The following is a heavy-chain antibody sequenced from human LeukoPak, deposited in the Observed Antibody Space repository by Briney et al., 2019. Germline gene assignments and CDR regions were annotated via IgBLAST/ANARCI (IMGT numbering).Heavy chain of an antibody. CDR1: GFTFSSYA. CDR2: ISSNGGNT. Sequence: GGSLRLSCSASGFTFSSYAIHWVRQAPGKGLEYVSGISSNGGNTYNANSLKGRITISRDNSKHTVDLQMSSLRTEDTAVYYCVKRTGLYFDHWGQGTLVTVST. D-gene: IGHD3-9*01. J-gene: IGHJ4*02. CDR3: VKRTGLYFDH. V-gene: IGHV3-64D*09.